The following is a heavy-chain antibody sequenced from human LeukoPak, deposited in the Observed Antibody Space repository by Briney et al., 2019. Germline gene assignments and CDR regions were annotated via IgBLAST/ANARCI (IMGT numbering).Heavy chain of an antibody. CDR1: GGSIGSSSYY. Sequence: PSETLSLTCTVSGGSIGSSSYYWGWIRQPPGKGLEWIGSIYYSGSTYYNPSLKSRVTISVDTSKNQFSLKLSSVTAADTAVYYCARVPGIVGATMYVSGYFDYWGQGTLVTVSS. CDR2: IYYSGST. CDR3: ARVPGIVGATMYVSGYFDY. D-gene: IGHD1-26*01. V-gene: IGHV4-39*07. J-gene: IGHJ4*02.